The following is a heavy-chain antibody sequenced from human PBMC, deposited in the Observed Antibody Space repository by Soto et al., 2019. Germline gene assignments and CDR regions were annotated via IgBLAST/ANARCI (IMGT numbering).Heavy chain of an antibody. D-gene: IGHD3-3*01. CDR3: TRHYDFWSGYQDV. CDR1: GFTFSGSA. V-gene: IGHV3-73*01. CDR2: IRSKANSYAT. Sequence: GESLKISCAASGFTFSGSAMHWVRQASGKGLEWVGRIRSKANSYATAYAASVKGRFTISRDDSKNTAYLQMNSLKTEDTAVYYCTRHYDFWSGYQDVWGQGTTVTVSS. J-gene: IGHJ6*02.